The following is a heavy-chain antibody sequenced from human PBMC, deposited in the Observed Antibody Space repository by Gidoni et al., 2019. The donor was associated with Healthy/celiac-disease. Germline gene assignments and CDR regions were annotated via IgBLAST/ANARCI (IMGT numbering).Heavy chain of an antibody. CDR1: GFTFSSYS. CDR3: ARLADYSNYGGAFDY. D-gene: IGHD4-4*01. CDR2: ISSSSSYI. J-gene: IGHJ4*02. V-gene: IGHV3-21*06. Sequence: EVQLVESGGGLVKPGGSLRLSCAASGFTFSSYSMNWVRPAPGKGLEWVSSISSSSSYIYYADSVKGRFTISRDNAKNSLYLQMNSLRAEDTAVYYCARLADYSNYGGAFDYWGQGTLVTVSS.